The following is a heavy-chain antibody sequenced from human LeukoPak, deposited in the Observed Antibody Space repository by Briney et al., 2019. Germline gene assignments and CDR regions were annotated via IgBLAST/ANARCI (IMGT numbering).Heavy chain of an antibody. Sequence: GGSLRLSCAASEFTFSTYGMHWVRQAPGKGLEWVAVISYDGSYKFYADSVKGRFTISRDNSKSTLYLQMNSLRAEDTAVYYCAKGLIPVPAVSMDAWGQGTTVTVSS. J-gene: IGHJ6*02. V-gene: IGHV3-30*18. CDR3: AKGLIPVPAVSMDA. CDR2: ISYDGSYK. D-gene: IGHD2-2*01. CDR1: EFTFSTYG.